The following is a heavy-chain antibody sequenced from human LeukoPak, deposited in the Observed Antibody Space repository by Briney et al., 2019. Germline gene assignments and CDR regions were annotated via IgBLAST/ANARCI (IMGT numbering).Heavy chain of an antibody. V-gene: IGHV3-48*01. CDR3: ARDSCSSTSCYPT. CDR1: GFTFSSYS. J-gene: IGHJ5*02. D-gene: IGHD2-2*01. Sequence: GGSLRPSCAASGFTFSSYSMNWVRQAPGKGLEWVSYISSSSSTIYYADSVKGRFTISRDNAKNSLYLQMNSLRAEDTAVYYCARDSCSSTSCYPTWGQGTLVTVSS. CDR2: ISSSSSTI.